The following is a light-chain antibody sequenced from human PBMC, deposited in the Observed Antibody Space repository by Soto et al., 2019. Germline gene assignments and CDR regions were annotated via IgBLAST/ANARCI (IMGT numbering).Light chain of an antibody. Sequence: EIVLTQSPGTLSLSPGQISTLSCRASQPISSHRYLAWYQQKPGQAPRLLIYDASNRATGIPASFSGSGSGTDFTLTISSLETEDFAVYYCQQRSNWPPITFGQGTRLEIK. CDR2: DAS. CDR3: QQRSNWPPIT. J-gene: IGKJ5*01. CDR1: QPISSHRY. V-gene: IGKV3-11*01.